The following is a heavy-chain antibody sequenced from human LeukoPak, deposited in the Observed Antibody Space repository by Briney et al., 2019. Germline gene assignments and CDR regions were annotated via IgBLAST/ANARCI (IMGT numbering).Heavy chain of an antibody. J-gene: IGHJ4*02. CDR1: GGSISSSSYY. CDR2: IYYSGST. D-gene: IGHD5-12*01. V-gene: IGHV4-39*01. CDR3: ARRARYSGYDYFDY. Sequence: SETLSLTCTVSGGSISSSSYYWGWIRQPPGKGLEWIGSIYYSGSTYYNPSLKSRVTISVDTSKNQFSLKLSSVTAADTAVYYCARRARYSGYDYFDYWGQGTLVTVSS.